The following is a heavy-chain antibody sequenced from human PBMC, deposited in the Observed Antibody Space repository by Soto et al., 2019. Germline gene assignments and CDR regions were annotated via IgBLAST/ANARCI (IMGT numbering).Heavy chain of an antibody. CDR2: LYYTGTT. Sequence: QMQLQESGPGRVKASETLTLTCSVSGGSIGSSSYYFGWIRQPPGKGLEWIGSLYYTGTTYYNSSLKSRVTISADKSQNQFSLRLSSVTAADTAVYYCGAYCGRTYCYDWFDPWGQGTLVSVSS. CDR3: GAYCGRTYCYDWFDP. V-gene: IGHV4-39*01. J-gene: IGHJ5*02. D-gene: IGHD2-2*01. CDR1: GGSIGSSSYY.